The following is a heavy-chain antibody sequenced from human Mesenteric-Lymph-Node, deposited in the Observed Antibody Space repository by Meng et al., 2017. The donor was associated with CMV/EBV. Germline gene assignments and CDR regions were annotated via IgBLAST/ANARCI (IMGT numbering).Heavy chain of an antibody. Sequence: SETLSLTCTVSGDSISSGDFFWGWIRQPPGKGLEWIGSIYYTGSTYYNPSLKSRVTMSVDTSKHQFSLRLSSVTAADTAVYYCARDLAYCGGDCFSVWGQGTTVTVSS. J-gene: IGHJ6*02. CDR2: IYYTGST. V-gene: IGHV4-39*07. CDR3: ARDLAYCGGDCFSV. CDR1: GDSISSGDFF. D-gene: IGHD2-21*01.